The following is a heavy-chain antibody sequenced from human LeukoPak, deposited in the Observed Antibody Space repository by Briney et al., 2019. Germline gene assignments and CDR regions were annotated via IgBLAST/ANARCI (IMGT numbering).Heavy chain of an antibody. Sequence: GGSLRLSCAASGVTFSSYSMNWVRQAPGQGLEWVSSISSSSSYIYYADSVKGRFTISRDNAKNSLYLQMNSLRAEDTAVYYCARDLWPDSSGWSETSPPRDYWGQGTLVTVSS. D-gene: IGHD6-19*01. CDR2: ISSSSSYI. J-gene: IGHJ4*02. V-gene: IGHV3-21*01. CDR1: GVTFSSYS. CDR3: ARDLWPDSSGWSETSPPRDY.